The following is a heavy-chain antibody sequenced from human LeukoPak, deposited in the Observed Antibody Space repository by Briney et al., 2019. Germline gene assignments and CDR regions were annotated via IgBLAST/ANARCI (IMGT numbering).Heavy chain of an antibody. V-gene: IGHV1-2*02. J-gene: IGHJ4*02. Sequence: ASVKASCKASGYTFTGYYMHWVRQAPGQGLEWMGWINPNSGGTNYAQKFQGRVTMTRDTSISTAYMELSRLRSDDTAVYYCARGLVRIAVAGTMGYRGQGTLVTVSS. CDR2: INPNSGGT. D-gene: IGHD6-19*01. CDR1: GYTFTGYY. CDR3: ARGLVRIAVAGTMGY.